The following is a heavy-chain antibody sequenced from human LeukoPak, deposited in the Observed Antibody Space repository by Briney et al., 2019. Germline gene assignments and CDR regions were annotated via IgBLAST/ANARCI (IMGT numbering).Heavy chain of an antibody. D-gene: IGHD3-16*02. CDR2: INHSGST. CDR1: GGSFSGYY. CDR3: ARGLINVWGSYRYFDY. J-gene: IGHJ4*02. Sequence: SETLSLTCAVYGGSFSGYYWSWIRQPPGKGLEWIGEINHSGSTNYNPSLKSRVTISVDTSKNQFSLKLSSVTAADTAVYYCARGLINVWGSYRYFDYWGQGTLVTASS. V-gene: IGHV4-34*01.